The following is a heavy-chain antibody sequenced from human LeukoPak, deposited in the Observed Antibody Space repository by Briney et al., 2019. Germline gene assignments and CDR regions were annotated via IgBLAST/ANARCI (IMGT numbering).Heavy chain of an antibody. Sequence: PSETLSLTCTVSGGSFSSGNYYWSWIRQPAGKGLEWIGHIYTSGSTSYNPSLKSRVSISVDTSNNQFSLKLSSVTAADTAVYYCATNYGGASADYWGQGTLVTVSS. V-gene: IGHV4-61*09. D-gene: IGHD4-23*01. J-gene: IGHJ4*02. CDR2: IYTSGST. CDR3: ATNYGGASADY. CDR1: GGSFSSGNYY.